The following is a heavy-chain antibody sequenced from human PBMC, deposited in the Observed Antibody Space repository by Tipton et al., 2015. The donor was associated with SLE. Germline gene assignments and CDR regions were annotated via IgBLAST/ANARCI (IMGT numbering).Heavy chain of an antibody. D-gene: IGHD5-18*01. J-gene: IGHJ3*02. CDR3: ASLYGYGPDAFDI. CDR2: INWNGGST. V-gene: IGHV3-20*01. Sequence: SLRLSCAAPGSTFVDYGMSWVLQAPGKGLEWVTVINWNGGSTGYADTVKGRFTISRDNAKNSLYLQMNSLRAEDTALYDCASLYGYGPDAFDIWGQGTGGTVSS. CDR1: GSTFVDYG.